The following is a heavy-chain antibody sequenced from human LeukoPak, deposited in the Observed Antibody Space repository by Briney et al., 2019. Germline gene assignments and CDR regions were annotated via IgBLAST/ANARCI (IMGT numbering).Heavy chain of an antibody. J-gene: IGHJ6*03. Sequence: GGSLRLSCAASGFTFDDYAMHWVRQAPGKGLEWVSGISWNSGSIGYADSVKGRFTISRDNAKNSLYLQMNSLRAEDMALYYCAKDAIGYYDFWSGYMDVWGKGTTVTVSS. CDR3: AKDAIGYYDFWSGYMDV. CDR1: GFTFDDYA. V-gene: IGHV3-9*03. D-gene: IGHD3-3*01. CDR2: ISWNSGSI.